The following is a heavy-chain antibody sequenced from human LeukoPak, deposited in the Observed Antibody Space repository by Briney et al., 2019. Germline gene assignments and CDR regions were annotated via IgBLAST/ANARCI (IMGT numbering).Heavy chain of an antibody. CDR2: IYHSGST. J-gene: IGHJ4*02. CDR3: ARALDALVDY. D-gene: IGHD2-2*01. CDR1: GGSISSGGYS. Sequence: PSETLSLTCAVSGGSISSGGYSWSWIRQPPGKGLEWIGYIYHSGSTYYNPSLKSRVTISVDRSKNQFSLKLSSVTAADTAVYYCARALDALVDYWGQETLVTVSS. V-gene: IGHV4-30-2*01.